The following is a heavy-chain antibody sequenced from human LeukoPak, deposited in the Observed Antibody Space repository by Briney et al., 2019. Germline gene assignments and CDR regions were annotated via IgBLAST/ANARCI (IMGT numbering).Heavy chain of an antibody. V-gene: IGHV3-30*02. CDR2: IRYDGSNK. J-gene: IGHJ4*02. Sequence: GGSLRLSCAASGFTFSAYGMHWVRQAPGKGLEWVAFIRYDGSNKYYADSVKGRFTISRDNYKNTVYLQMNSLRAEDTAVYYCAKESGLSGSYYKAFDYWGPGTLVTVS. CDR3: AKESGLSGSYYKAFDY. D-gene: IGHD1-26*01. CDR1: GFTFSAYG.